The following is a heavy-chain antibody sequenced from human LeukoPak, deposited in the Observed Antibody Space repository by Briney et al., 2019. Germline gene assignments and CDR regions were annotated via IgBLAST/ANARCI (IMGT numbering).Heavy chain of an antibody. J-gene: IGHJ4*02. Sequence: SETLSLTCTVSGGSISTYYWSWIRQPPGKGLEWIGYIHYSGSTNYNPSLKSRVTISVDTSKNLSSLRLTSVTAADTAVYYCARHSQHSRDLGSARNFDYWGQGTLVTVSS. CDR3: ARHSQHSRDLGSARNFDY. V-gene: IGHV4-59*08. CDR2: IHYSGST. D-gene: IGHD7-27*01. CDR1: GGSISTYY.